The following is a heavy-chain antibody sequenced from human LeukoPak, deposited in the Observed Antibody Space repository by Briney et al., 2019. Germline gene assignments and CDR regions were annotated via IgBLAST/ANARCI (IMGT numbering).Heavy chain of an antibody. D-gene: IGHD5-18*01. Sequence: GESLKISCKGSGYSFTSYWIGWVRQMPGKGLEWMGIIYPGDSDTKYSPSFQGQVTISADKSISTAYLQWSSLKASDTAMYYCARETYVDTAMAHFDYWGQGTLVTVS. CDR3: ARETYVDTAMAHFDY. CDR1: GYSFTSYW. V-gene: IGHV5-51*01. CDR2: IYPGDSDT. J-gene: IGHJ4*02.